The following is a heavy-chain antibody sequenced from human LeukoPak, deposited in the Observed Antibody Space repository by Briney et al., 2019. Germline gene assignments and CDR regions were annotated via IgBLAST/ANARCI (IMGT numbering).Heavy chain of an antibody. Sequence: GGSLRLSCVASGFTFSGYWMYWVRQAPGKGLMYISRNNGDGSTTNYADVVKGRFTMSRDNVKNTLYLQMNSLRVEDTAVYYCARDPRNVGLAPWGQGTLVTVSS. J-gene: IGHJ5*02. CDR2: NNGDGSTT. D-gene: IGHD2-15*01. CDR1: GFTFSGYW. V-gene: IGHV3-74*01. CDR3: ARDPRNVGLAP.